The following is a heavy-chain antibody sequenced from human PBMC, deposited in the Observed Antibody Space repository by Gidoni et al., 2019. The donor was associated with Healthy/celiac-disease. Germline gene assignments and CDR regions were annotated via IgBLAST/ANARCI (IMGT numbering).Heavy chain of an antibody. V-gene: IGHV3-13*01. CDR1: GLTFSSYD. J-gene: IGHJ3*02. D-gene: IGHD3-16*01. Sequence: EVHLVASGVGLVQPGVSLRLSCAASGLTFSSYDMHWERQDTGKGLEWVAASGTAGETNYQGSVKGRLNIYREKAKNSLYLQMNSLRAGDTAVYYCARGSKGEHNDNDDFDIWGQGTMVTVSS. CDR2: SGTAGET. CDR3: ARGSKGEHNDNDDFDI.